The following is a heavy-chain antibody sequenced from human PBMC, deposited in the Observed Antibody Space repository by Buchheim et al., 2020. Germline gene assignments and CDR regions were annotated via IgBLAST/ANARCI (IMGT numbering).Heavy chain of an antibody. V-gene: IGHV3-48*04. D-gene: IGHD2-15*01. J-gene: IGHJ4*02. CDR1: GFTFSTYG. Sequence: EVQLVESGGGLVQPGGSLRLSCAASGFTFSTYGMNWVRQAPGKGLEWLSYISGDSTTKNYADSVRGRFIISRDNAKTSLYLQVNTLRVEDTAVYYCARLGLQYWGQGTL. CDR2: ISGDSTTK. CDR3: ARLGLQY.